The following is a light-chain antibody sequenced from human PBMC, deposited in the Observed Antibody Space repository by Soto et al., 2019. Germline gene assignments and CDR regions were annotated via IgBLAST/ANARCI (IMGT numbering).Light chain of an antibody. Sequence: QSALTQPASVSVSPGQSITISCTGTSSDVGGYNYVSWYQQHPGKAPKLMIYDVSNRPSGVSSRFSGSKSGNTASLTISGLQAEDEADYYCISYTTSSTLYVVFGGGTKVTVL. CDR2: DVS. V-gene: IGLV2-14*01. CDR1: SSDVGGYNY. CDR3: ISYTTSSTLYVV. J-gene: IGLJ2*01.